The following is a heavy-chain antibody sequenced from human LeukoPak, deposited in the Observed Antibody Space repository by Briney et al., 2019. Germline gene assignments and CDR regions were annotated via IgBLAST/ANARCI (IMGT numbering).Heavy chain of an antibody. CDR3: ARGEGYVDP. CDR1: GGSISNDVYY. Sequence: ASETLSLTCTVSGGSISNDVYYWSWIRQPPGKGLEWIGYIYYSGSTNYNPSLKSRVTISVDTSKNQFSLKLSSVTAADTAVYYCARGEGYVDPWGQGTLVTVSS. V-gene: IGHV4-61*08. J-gene: IGHJ5*02. CDR2: IYYSGST. D-gene: IGHD5-12*01.